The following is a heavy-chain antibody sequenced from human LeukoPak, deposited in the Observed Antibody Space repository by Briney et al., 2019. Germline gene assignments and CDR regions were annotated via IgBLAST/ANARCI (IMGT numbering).Heavy chain of an antibody. CDR1: GFTFSSYG. CDR3: ARDFGSGWYNYYYYMDV. D-gene: IGHD6-19*01. J-gene: IGHJ6*03. Sequence: GGSLRLSCAASGFTFSSYGMHWVRQALGKGLERVAVIWYDGSNKYYADSVKGRFTISRDNSKNTLYLQMNSLRAEDTAVYYCARDFGSGWYNYYYYMDVWGKGTTVTVSS. V-gene: IGHV3-33*01. CDR2: IWYDGSNK.